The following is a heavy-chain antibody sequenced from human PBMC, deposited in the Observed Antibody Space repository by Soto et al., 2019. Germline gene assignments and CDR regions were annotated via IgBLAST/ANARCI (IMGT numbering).Heavy chain of an antibody. J-gene: IGHJ6*02. D-gene: IGHD6-19*01. Sequence: QVQLVESGGGVVQPGRSLRLSCAASGFTFSSYGMHWVRQASGKGLEWVALISYDGSNKYYADSVKGRFTISRDNSKNTLSLQVSSLRPEDTAVYYCAKDRDSSGWFSGYYYGVDVWGQGTTVTVSS. V-gene: IGHV3-30*18. CDR1: GFTFSSYG. CDR2: ISYDGSNK. CDR3: AKDRDSSGWFSGYYYGVDV.